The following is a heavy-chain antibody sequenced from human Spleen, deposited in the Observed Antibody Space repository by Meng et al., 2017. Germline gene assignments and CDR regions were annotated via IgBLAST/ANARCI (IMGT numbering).Heavy chain of an antibody. V-gene: IGHV1-2*06. Sequence: ASVKVSCKASGYTFTGYYMHWVRQAPGQGLEWMGRINPNSGGTNYAQKFQGRVTMTRDTSISTAYMERGRLRSDDTAVYYWARDLNSLYYYDSSGYSWGQGTLVTVSS. CDR1: GYTFTGYY. CDR3: ARDLNSLYYYDSSGYS. J-gene: IGHJ5*02. CDR2: INPNSGGT. D-gene: IGHD3-22*01.